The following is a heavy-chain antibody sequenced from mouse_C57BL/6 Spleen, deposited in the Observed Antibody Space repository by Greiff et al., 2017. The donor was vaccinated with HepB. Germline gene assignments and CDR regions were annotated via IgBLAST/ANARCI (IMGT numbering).Heavy chain of an antibody. Sequence: QVQLKQSGAELVRPGASVKLSCKASGYTFTDYYINWVKQRPGQGLEWIARIYPGSGNTYYNEKFKGKATLTAEKSSSTAYMQLSSLTSEDSAVYFCARENYGSSSYAMDYWGQGTSVTVSS. CDR3: ARENYGSSSYAMDY. J-gene: IGHJ4*01. D-gene: IGHD1-1*01. CDR2: IYPGSGNT. CDR1: GYTFTDYY. V-gene: IGHV1-76*01.